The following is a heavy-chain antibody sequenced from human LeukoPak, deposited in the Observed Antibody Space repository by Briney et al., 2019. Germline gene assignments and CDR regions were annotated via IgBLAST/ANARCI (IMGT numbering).Heavy chain of an antibody. Sequence: SGGSLRLSCAASGFTFSSYSMNWVRQAPGKGLEWVSSISSSSSYIYYADSVKGRFTISRDNAKNSLYLQMNSLRAEDTAVYYCARHGSRWSYYYMDVWGKGTTVTVSS. CDR3: ARHGSRWSYYYMDV. CDR2: ISSSSSYI. D-gene: IGHD6-13*01. CDR1: GFTFSSYS. J-gene: IGHJ6*03. V-gene: IGHV3-21*01.